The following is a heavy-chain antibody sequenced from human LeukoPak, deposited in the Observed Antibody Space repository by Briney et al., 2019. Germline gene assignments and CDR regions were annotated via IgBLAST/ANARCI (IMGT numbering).Heavy chain of an antibody. CDR2: VSASSGNM. D-gene: IGHD3/OR15-3a*01. CDR1: GDRFSLDV. CDR3: AAVCYFWTDPIYHYSLDV. Sequence: ASVKVSCKHSGDRFSLDVIRWLRLAPGQGLEWMGWVSASSGNMNYAQNFQGRLTMTTDTSTNTAFMELRSLRSDDTAMYYCAAVCYFWTDPIYHYSLDVWGKGTTVIVSS. V-gene: IGHV1-18*01. J-gene: IGHJ6*03.